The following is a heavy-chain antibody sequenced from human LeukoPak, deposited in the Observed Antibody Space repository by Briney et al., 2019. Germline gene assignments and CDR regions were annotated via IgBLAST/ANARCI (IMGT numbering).Heavy chain of an antibody. D-gene: IGHD3-22*01. J-gene: IGHJ3*02. CDR2: ISSSSSYT. V-gene: IGHV3-11*06. CDR3: ARDLPSGYYLDAFDI. Sequence: GGSLRLSCAASGFTFSDYYMSWIRQAPGKGLEWVSYISSSSSYTNYADSVKGRFTISRDNAKNSLYLQMNSLRAEDTAVYYCARDLPSGYYLDAFDIWGQGTMVTVSS. CDR1: GFTFSDYY.